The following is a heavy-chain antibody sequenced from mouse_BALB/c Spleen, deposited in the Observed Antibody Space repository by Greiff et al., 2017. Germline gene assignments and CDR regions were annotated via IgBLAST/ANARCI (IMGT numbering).Heavy chain of an antibody. CDR3: AMAYDGYYQN. CDR2: INPSNGRT. J-gene: IGHJ2*01. CDR1: GYTFTSYW. V-gene: IGHV1S81*02. D-gene: IGHD2-3*01. Sequence: VQLQQPGAELVKPVASVKLSCKASGYTFTSYWMHWVKQRPGQGLEWIGEINPSNGRTNYNEKFKSKATLTVDKSSSTAYMQLSSLTSEDSAVYYCAMAYDGYYQNWGQGTTLTVSS.